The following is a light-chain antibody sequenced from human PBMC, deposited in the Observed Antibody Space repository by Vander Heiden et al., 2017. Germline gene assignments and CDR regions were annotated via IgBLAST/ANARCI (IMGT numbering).Light chain of an antibody. CDR3: QRYNSYPWA. CDR1: KTISRP. CDR2: KAF. Sequence: DIRLTQAPSTLSASVADRVTIICRVSKTISRPMAWHQNKPGKTPKLLIYKAFTLERGVTSRFSGRGSGTEFTLNSNNLQPDYFATYYRQRYNSYPWAFGQGTKVEIK. V-gene: IGKV1-5*03. J-gene: IGKJ1*01.